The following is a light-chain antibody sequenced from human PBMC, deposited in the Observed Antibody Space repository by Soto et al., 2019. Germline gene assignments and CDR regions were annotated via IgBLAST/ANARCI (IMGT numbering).Light chain of an antibody. Sequence: DIQMTQSPSSVSASVGDRVTITCRASRNIHNWLAWYQQKPGKAPNLLIYAASSVQGGVPSRFSGSGSGTDFTLSISSLRPEDFATYFCQQVASFPLTFGGGTKVEIE. CDR1: RNIHNW. CDR3: QQVASFPLT. CDR2: AAS. V-gene: IGKV1D-12*01. J-gene: IGKJ4*01.